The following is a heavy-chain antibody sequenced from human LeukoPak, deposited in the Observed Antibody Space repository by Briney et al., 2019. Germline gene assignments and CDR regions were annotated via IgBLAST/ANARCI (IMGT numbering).Heavy chain of an antibody. D-gene: IGHD5-18*01. CDR1: GFTFSSYG. J-gene: IGHJ4*02. V-gene: IGHV3-30*18. CDR2: ISYDGSNK. Sequence: GRSLRLSCAASGFTFSSYGMHWVRQAPGKGLEWVAVISYDGSNKYYADSVKGRFTISRDNSKNTLYLQMNSLRAEDTAVYYCAKDNRWIQLWPYFDYWGQGTLVTVSS. CDR3: AKDNRWIQLWPYFDY.